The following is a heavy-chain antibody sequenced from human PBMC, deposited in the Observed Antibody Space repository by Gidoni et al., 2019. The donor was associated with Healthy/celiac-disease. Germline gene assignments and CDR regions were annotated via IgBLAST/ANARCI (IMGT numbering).Heavy chain of an antibody. J-gene: IGHJ6*02. CDR3: ARERSGDYYYYGMDV. CDR2: INSDGSST. D-gene: IGHD1-1*01. V-gene: IGHV3-74*01. Sequence: EVQLVESGGGLVQPGGSLRLSCAAPGFTFSSYWMHWVRQAPGKGLVWVSRINSDGSSTSYADSVKGRFTISRDNAKNTLYLQMNSLRAEDTAVYYCARERSGDYYYYGMDVWGQGTTVTVSS. CDR1: GFTFSSYW.